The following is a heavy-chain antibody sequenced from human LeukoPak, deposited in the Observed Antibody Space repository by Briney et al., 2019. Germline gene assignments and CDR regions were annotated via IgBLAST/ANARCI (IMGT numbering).Heavy chain of an antibody. Sequence: GGSLRLSCAASGFTFSSYSMNWVRQAPGKGLEWVSSISSSSSYIYYADSVKGRFTISRDNAKNSLYLQMNSLRAEDTAVYYCARATEYCSSTSCVPDAFDIWGQGTMVSVSS. CDR1: GFTFSSYS. CDR3: ARATEYCSSTSCVPDAFDI. D-gene: IGHD2-2*01. J-gene: IGHJ3*02. V-gene: IGHV3-21*01. CDR2: ISSSSSYI.